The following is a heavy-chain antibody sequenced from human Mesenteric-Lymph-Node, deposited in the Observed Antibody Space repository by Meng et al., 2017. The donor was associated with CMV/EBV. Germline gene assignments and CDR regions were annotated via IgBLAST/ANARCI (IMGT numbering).Heavy chain of an antibody. J-gene: IGHJ2*01. CDR3: ARGGRQVNHWFFDL. CDR1: GGSFNGYY. D-gene: IGHD1-14*01. Sequence: SETLSLTCAVYGGSFNGYYWTWIRQPPGKGLEWIGEINHSGSTNYNPSLKSRVTTSVDTSKSQFSLSLSSVTAADTAVYYCARGGRQVNHWFFDLWGRGTLVTVSS. CDR2: INHSGST. V-gene: IGHV4-34*01.